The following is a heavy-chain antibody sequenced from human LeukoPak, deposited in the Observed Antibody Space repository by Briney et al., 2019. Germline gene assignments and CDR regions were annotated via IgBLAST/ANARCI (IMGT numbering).Heavy chain of an antibody. CDR3: VKAILFGSVSYYAD. J-gene: IGHJ4*02. CDR2: ISTDGGST. D-gene: IGHD3-22*01. CDR1: GFTFSNFP. Sequence: GSLRLSCSASGFTFSNFPMHWVRQAPGKGLEYVSAISTDGGSTYYADSVKGRFTISRDNSKNTLSLQMGSLRAEDTAVYYCVKAILFGSVSYYADWGQGTLVTVSS. V-gene: IGHV3-64D*09.